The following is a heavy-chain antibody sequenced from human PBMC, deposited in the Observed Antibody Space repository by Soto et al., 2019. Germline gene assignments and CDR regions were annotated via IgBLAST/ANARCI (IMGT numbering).Heavy chain of an antibody. Sequence: QVQLVESGGGVVQPGKSLRLSCVASGFVFSSYGMHWVRQAPGKGLEWVAVIWHDETYKYYADSAKGRFTISRDNSKNTLFLQMNSLRAEYTAVYYCARHPHCTNAAWGVCCASDIWGQGTMVIV. D-gene: IGHD2-8*01. V-gene: IGHV3-33*01. CDR1: GFVFSSYG. CDR3: ARHPHCTNAAWGVCCASDI. CDR2: IWHDETYK. J-gene: IGHJ3*02.